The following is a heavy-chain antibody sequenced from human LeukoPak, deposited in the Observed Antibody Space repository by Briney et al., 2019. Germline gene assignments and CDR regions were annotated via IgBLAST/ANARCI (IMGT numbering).Heavy chain of an antibody. CDR1: GYSISSGYY. CDR3: ASLTPEYSSSSDFDY. V-gene: IGHV4-38-2*02. D-gene: IGHD6-6*01. CDR2: IYHSGST. J-gene: IGHJ4*02. Sequence: PSETLSLTCTVSGYSISSGYYWGWIRQPPGKGLEWIGSIYHSGSTYYNPSLKSRVTISVDTSKNQFSLKLSSVTAADTAVYYCASLTPEYSSSSDFDYWGQGTLVTVSS.